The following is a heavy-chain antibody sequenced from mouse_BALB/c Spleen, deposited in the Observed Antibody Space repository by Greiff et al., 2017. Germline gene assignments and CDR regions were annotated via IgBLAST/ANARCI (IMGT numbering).Heavy chain of an antibody. Sequence: EVKLVESGGGLVQPGGSRKLSCAASGFTFSSFGMYWVRQAPEKGLEWVAYISSGSSTIYYADTVKGRFTISRDNPKNTLFLQMTSLRSEDTAMYYCARGGIYYYGSRNFDYWGQGTTLTVSS. D-gene: IGHD1-1*01. V-gene: IGHV5-17*02. CDR1: GFTFSSFG. J-gene: IGHJ2*01. CDR2: ISSGSSTI. CDR3: ARGGIYYYGSRNFDY.